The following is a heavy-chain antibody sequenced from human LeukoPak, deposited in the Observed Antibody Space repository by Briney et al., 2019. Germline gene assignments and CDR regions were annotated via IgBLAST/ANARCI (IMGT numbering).Heavy chain of an antibody. CDR3: AKVQTYDFWSGPLDY. V-gene: IGHV3-23*01. J-gene: IGHJ4*02. Sequence: GGSLRLSCTASGFTFSSYAMGWVRQAPGKGLEWVSVISGSGGSTYYADSVKGRFTISRDNSKNTLYLQMNSLRAEDTAVYYCAKVQTYDFWSGPLDYWGQGTLVTVSS. CDR1: GFTFSSYA. CDR2: ISGSGGST. D-gene: IGHD3-3*01.